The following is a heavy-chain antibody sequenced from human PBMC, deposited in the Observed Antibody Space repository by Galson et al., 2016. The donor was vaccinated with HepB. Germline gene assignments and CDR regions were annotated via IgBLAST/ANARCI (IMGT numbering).Heavy chain of an antibody. CDR3: AGPGFGLILYGFDP. Sequence: SETLSLTCTVSGGSISGNTYYWGWIRQPPGKGLEWIGSIYYSGSTYYNPSLKSRVTISVDTSKNQFSLKLSSVTAADTAVYYCAGPGFGLILYGFDPWGQGT. CDR2: IYYSGST. V-gene: IGHV4-39*01. CDR1: GGSISGNTYY. D-gene: IGHD2-15*01. J-gene: IGHJ5*02.